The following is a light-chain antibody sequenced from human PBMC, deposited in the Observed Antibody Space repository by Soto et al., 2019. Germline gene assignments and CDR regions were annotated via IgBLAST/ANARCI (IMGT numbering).Light chain of an antibody. V-gene: IGKV3-15*01. CDR3: QQYNNWPET. CDR2: GAS. J-gene: IGKJ1*01. Sequence: EIVLTQSPATLSLSPGERATLSCRASQSVSRYLAWYQQKPGQAPRLLIYGASTRATGIPARSSGSGSGTEFTLTISSLQSEDFAVYYCQQYNNWPETFGQGTKVDIK. CDR1: QSVSRY.